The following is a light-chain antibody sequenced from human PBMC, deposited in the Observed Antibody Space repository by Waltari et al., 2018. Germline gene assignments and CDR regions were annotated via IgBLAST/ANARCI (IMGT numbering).Light chain of an antibody. Sequence: SSVLTQAPSVSVAPGQTATVTCGGDNIGGRSVHWYQQRPGRAPVLVVYLDCDRPSGIPDRFYGSKSGNAATLTISRVEAGDEADYYCHVWDGKTVMCGGGTKLSVL. V-gene: IGLV3-21*02. J-gene: IGLJ3*02. CDR3: HVWDGKTVM. CDR1: NIGGRS. CDR2: LDC.